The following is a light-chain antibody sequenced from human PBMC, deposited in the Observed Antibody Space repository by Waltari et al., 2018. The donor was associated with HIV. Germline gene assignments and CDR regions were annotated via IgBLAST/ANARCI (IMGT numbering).Light chain of an antibody. CDR1: QDISNY. CDR2: DAS. Sequence: DVQMTQSPFSLSASVGDRVTITCQASQDISNYLNWYQQKPRKAPKLLIYDASNLEPGVPSRFSGSGSETDFTFTISSLQPEDIVTYYCQQYDNLPPSLTFGGGTKVEIK. CDR3: QQYDNLPPSLT. J-gene: IGKJ4*01. V-gene: IGKV1-33*01.